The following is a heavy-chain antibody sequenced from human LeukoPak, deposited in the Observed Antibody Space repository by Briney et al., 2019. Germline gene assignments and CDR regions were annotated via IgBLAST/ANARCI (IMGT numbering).Heavy chain of an antibody. CDR3: AKDKTAGSYSFDY. CDR1: GFTLSSYS. J-gene: IGHJ4*02. Sequence: GGSLRLSCAASGFTLSSYSMNWVRQAPGKGLEWVSSISSSSSYIYYADSVKGRFPISRDNSTNTLYLPMKTLREQDTAVYYCAKDKTAGSYSFDYWGQGTLVTVSS. V-gene: IGHV3-21*04. D-gene: IGHD3-10*01. CDR2: ISSSSSYI.